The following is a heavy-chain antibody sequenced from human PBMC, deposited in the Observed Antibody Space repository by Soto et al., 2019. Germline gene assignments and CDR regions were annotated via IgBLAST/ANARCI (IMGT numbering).Heavy chain of an antibody. D-gene: IGHD3-16*02. V-gene: IGHV1-3*01. CDR1: GDTFTNYA. CDR2: INAGNGNT. J-gene: IGHJ4*02. Sequence: QVQLVQSGAEVKKPGAAVKVSCKASGDTFTNYAMHWVRQAPGQRLEWMGWINAGNGNTKYSQKCQGRVTITRDTSASTAYMELSSLRSEDTAVYYCARDPSRRGNYRPFDYWGQGTLVTVSS. CDR3: ARDPSRRGNYRPFDY.